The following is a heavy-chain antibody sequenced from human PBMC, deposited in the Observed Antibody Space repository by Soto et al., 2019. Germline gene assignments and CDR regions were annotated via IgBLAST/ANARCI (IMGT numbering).Heavy chain of an antibody. J-gene: IGHJ5*02. D-gene: IGHD7-27*01. CDR3: ARVPGP. CDR1: DGSNLSGGFS. CDR2: IYHSGST. V-gene: IGHV4-30-2*01. Sequence: TXPNTGAEADGSNLSGGFSWSWIRQPPGKGLEWIGYIYHSGSTYYNPSLKSRVTISVDRSKNQFSLKLSSVTAADTAVYYCARVPGPCGQGTLVTVSS.